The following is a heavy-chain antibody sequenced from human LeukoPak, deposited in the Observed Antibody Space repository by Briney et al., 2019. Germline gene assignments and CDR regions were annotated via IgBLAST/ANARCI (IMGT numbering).Heavy chain of an antibody. D-gene: IGHD3-10*01. CDR1: GYSFTTYW. J-gene: IGHJ4*02. CDR3: AIDTNNYYGSGSFDY. V-gene: IGHV5-51*01. Sequence: GESLKISCRTSGYSFTTYWIGWVRQLPGQGLEWMGLIYPVDSDAKYSPSLQGHVSMSVDRSINTAYLQWSSLKASDTAMYYCAIDTNNYYGSGSFDYWGQGTLVTVSS. CDR2: IYPVDSDA.